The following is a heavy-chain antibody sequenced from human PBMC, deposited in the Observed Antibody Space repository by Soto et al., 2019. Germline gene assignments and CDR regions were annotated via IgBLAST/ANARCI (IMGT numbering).Heavy chain of an antibody. CDR1: GGSISSGGDY. CDR2: IYYSGST. D-gene: IGHD6-19*01. J-gene: IGHJ4*02. CDR3: ARDRRYSSGWRAFEY. Sequence: SETLSLTCTFSGGSISSGGDYWSWIRQHPGKGLEWIGYIYYSGSTYYNPSLKSRVTISVDTSKNQFSLKLSSVTAADTAVYYCARDRRYSSGWRAFEYWGQGTLVTVSS. V-gene: IGHV4-31*03.